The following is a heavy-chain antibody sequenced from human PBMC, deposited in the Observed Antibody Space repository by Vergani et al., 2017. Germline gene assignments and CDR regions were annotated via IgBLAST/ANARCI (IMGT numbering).Heavy chain of an antibody. CDR3: VGHVYGSGKY. CDR2: FSSSGDTI. J-gene: IGHJ4*02. V-gene: IGHV3-11*04. D-gene: IGHD3-10*01. CDR1: GFTFRDHS. Sequence: VQLVESGGGLVQPGGSLRLSCAASGFTFRDHSLSWIRQAPGKGLEWVSFFSSSGDTILYADSVGGRFTISRDNAKSSLYLQMNSLRTEDTALYYCVGHVYGSGKYWGQGILVTVSS.